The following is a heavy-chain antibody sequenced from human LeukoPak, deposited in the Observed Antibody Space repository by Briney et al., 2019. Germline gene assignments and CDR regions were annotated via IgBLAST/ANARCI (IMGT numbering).Heavy chain of an antibody. D-gene: IGHD3-10*01. CDR1: EFTFSSYA. CDR3: AKDVRVGEYYGSGTYLEY. CDR2: ISCSGGST. J-gene: IGHJ4*02. V-gene: IGHV3-23*01. Sequence: GGSLRLSCAASEFTFSSYAISWVRQAPGKGLEWVSLISCSGGSTYYADSVKGRFTISRDNSKNTLYLQMNSLRAEDTAVYYCAKDVRVGEYYGSGTYLEYWGQGTPVTVSS.